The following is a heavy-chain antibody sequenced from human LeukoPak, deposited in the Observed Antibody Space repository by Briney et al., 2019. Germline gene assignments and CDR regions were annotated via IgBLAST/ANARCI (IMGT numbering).Heavy chain of an antibody. CDR2: ISAYNGNT. CDR3: ARDRGVITISQPIDY. Sequence: ASVTVSCTASGYTFTSYGISWVRQAPGQGLEWMGWISAYNGNTNYAQKLQGRVTMTTDTSTSTAYMELRSLKSDDTAVYYCARDRGVITISQPIDYWGQGTLVTVSS. CDR1: GYTFTSYG. D-gene: IGHD3-10*01. V-gene: IGHV1-18*01. J-gene: IGHJ4*02.